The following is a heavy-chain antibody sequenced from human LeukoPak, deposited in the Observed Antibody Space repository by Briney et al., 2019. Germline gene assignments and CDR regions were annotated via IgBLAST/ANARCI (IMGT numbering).Heavy chain of an antibody. J-gene: IGHJ4*02. D-gene: IGHD3-9*01. CDR3: AKCARIDWLPIDY. CDR2: ISGGGGSI. CDR1: GFSFSNYA. V-gene: IGHV3-23*01. Sequence: GGSLRLSCAASGFSFSNYAMTWVRQAPGKGLEWVSGISGGGGSIYYADFVKGRFTISRDNSKNTVYLQMNSLRAEDTAVYYCAKCARIDWLPIDYWGQGTLATVSS.